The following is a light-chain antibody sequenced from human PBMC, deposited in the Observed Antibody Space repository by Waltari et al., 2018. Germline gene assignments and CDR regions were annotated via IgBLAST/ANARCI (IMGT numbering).Light chain of an antibody. CDR1: QTISNW. CDR3: QQHSTWPLT. CDR2: KAA. Sequence: DIQMTPSPSTLSASVGDRVTITCRASQTISNWLAWYQQKPGKAPKLLIYKAASLESGVPSRFSGSGSGTEFTLTISSLQPDDFATYYCQQHSTWPLTFGGGTKVEIK. V-gene: IGKV1-5*03. J-gene: IGKJ4*01.